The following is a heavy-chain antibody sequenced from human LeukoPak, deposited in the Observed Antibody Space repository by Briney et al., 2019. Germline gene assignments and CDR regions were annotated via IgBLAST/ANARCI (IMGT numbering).Heavy chain of an antibody. CDR2: ISWNSGSI. Sequence: PGRSLRLSCAASGFTFDDYAMHWVRQAPGKGLEWASGISWNSGSIGYADSVKGRFTISRDNAKNSLYLQMNSLRAEDTALYYCAKTLLGGTRAFDIWGQGTMVTVSS. V-gene: IGHV3-9*01. D-gene: IGHD6-19*01. CDR1: GFTFDDYA. CDR3: AKTLLGGTRAFDI. J-gene: IGHJ3*02.